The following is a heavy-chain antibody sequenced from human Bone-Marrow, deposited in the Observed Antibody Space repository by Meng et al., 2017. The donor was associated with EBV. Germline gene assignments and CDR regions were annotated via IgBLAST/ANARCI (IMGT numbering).Heavy chain of an antibody. Sequence: QVRVVQAWSELKKPGASVKVSCKASGYPLTYSTMNWVRQAPGQGLEWLGWINTNTGNPTYAQGFTGRFVFSLDTSVSTAYLQISSLKAEDTAVYYCARAHDSSGYYPLTWGQGTLVTVSS. CDR1: GYPLTYST. J-gene: IGHJ5*02. CDR3: ARAHDSSGYYPLT. CDR2: INTNTGNP. D-gene: IGHD3-22*01. V-gene: IGHV7-4-1*02.